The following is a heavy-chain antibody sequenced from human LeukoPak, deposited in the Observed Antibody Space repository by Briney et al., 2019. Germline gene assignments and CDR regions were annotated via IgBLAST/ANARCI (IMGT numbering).Heavy chain of an antibody. J-gene: IGHJ4*02. D-gene: IGHD3-10*01. CDR1: GGTFSSYA. CDR3: ARRDYGSGSYNYFDY. CDR2: IIPILGIA. Sequence: SVKVSCKASGGTFSSYAISWVRQAPGQGLEWMGRIIPILGIANYAQKFQGRVTITADKSTSTAYMELCSLRSEDTAVYYCARRDYGSGSYNYFDYWGQGTLVTVSS. V-gene: IGHV1-69*04.